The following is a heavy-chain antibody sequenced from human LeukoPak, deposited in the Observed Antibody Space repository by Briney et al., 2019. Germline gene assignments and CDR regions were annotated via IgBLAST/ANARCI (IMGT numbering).Heavy chain of an antibody. V-gene: IGHV1-18*01. Sequence: GASVKVSCKASGYTFTSYAISWVRQAPGQGLEWMGWISGYNGNTKYAQKVQGRVTMTTDTSTGTAYMELRSLSSDDTAVYYCARGYSYGSDYYYGMDVWGQGTTVTVSS. CDR1: GYTFTSYA. J-gene: IGHJ6*02. CDR3: ARGYSYGSDYYYGMDV. CDR2: ISGYNGNT. D-gene: IGHD5-18*01.